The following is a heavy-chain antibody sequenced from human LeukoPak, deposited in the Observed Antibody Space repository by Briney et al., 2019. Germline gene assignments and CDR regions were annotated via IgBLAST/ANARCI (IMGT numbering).Heavy chain of an antibody. D-gene: IGHD2/OR15-2a*01. CDR3: ARYKNRPVTTLFDY. Sequence: SETLSLTCAVYGGSFSGYYWSWIRQPPGKGLEWIGEINHSGSTNYNPSLKSRVTISVDTSKNQFSLKLSSVTAADTAVYYCARYKNRPVTTLFDYWGQGTLVTVSS. CDR1: GGSFSGYY. CDR2: INHSGST. J-gene: IGHJ4*02. V-gene: IGHV4-34*01.